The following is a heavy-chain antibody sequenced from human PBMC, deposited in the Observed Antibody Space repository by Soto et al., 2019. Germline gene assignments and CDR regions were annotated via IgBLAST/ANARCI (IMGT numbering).Heavy chain of an antibody. Sequence: VASVEVSCRASGGTFSSYAISWVRQAPGQGLEWMGGIIPIFGTANYAQKFQGRVTITADESTSTAYMELSSLRSEDTAVYYCARDPSYCGGDCYQGGMDVWGQGTTVTVSS. V-gene: IGHV1-69*13. J-gene: IGHJ6*02. CDR1: GGTFSSYA. D-gene: IGHD2-21*02. CDR3: ARDPSYCGGDCYQGGMDV. CDR2: IIPIFGTA.